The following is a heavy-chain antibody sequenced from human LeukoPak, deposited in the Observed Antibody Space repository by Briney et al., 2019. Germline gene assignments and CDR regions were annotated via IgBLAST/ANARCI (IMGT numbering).Heavy chain of an antibody. J-gene: IGHJ4*02. CDR1: GGSISSGDYY. CDR2: IYYSGST. Sequence: SQTLSLTCTVSGGSISSGDYYWSWIRQPPGKGLEWIGFIYYSGSTYYNPSLKSRVTISVDTSKNHFSLRLSSVTAADTAVYYCAGGSSWYYFDYWAQGTLVTVSS. V-gene: IGHV4-30-4*01. CDR3: AGGSSWYYFDY. D-gene: IGHD6-13*01.